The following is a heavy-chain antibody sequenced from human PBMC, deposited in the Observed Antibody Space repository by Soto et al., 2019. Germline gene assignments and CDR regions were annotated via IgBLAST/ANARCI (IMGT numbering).Heavy chain of an antibody. Sequence: VKVSCKASGDTFTTYDINWVRQATGHGLEWMGWINPNSGNIGYAQRFQGRVTMTRDTAIRTAYMEVSSLRSDDTAVYYCARGRASGSYYLLDYWGQGTLVTVSP. J-gene: IGHJ4*02. CDR1: GDTFTTYD. V-gene: IGHV1-8*01. D-gene: IGHD3-10*01. CDR2: INPNSGNI. CDR3: ARGRASGSYYLLDY.